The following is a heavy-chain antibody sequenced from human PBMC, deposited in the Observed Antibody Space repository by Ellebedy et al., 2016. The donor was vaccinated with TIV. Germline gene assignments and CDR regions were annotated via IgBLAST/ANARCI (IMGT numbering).Heavy chain of an antibody. V-gene: IGHV4-39*07. Sequence: SETLSLXXTVSGGSISNTMYYWGWIRQPPGKGLEWIGNVYSSGSTYYNPSLKSRVTISVDTSKNQFSLKVSSVTAADAAVYYCARDGPRYYGSGTINYWGQGTLVTVSS. CDR2: VYSSGST. CDR3: ARDGPRYYGSGTINY. J-gene: IGHJ4*02. CDR1: GGSISNTMYY. D-gene: IGHD3-10*01.